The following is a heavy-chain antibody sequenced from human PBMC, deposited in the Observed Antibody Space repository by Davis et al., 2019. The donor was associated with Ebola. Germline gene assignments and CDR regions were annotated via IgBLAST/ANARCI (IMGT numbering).Heavy chain of an antibody. CDR3: AKQRGVGAIDYDY. CDR2: ISSSSKTI. CDR1: GFTFSSYN. J-gene: IGHJ4*02. V-gene: IGHV3-48*01. D-gene: IGHD1-26*01. Sequence: GESLKISCAASGFTFSSYNINWVRQAPGKELEWVSYISSSSKTIYYADSVKGRFTTFRDNPKNTLYLQMNSLRADDTAVYYCAKQRGVGAIDYDYWGRGTVVTVSS.